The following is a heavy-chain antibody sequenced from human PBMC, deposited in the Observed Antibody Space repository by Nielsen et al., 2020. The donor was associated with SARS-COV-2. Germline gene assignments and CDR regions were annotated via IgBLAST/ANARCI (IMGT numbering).Heavy chain of an antibody. Sequence: GESLKISCAASGFTFSDYYMSWIRQAPGKGLEWVSYISSSGSTIYYADSVKGRFTISRDNAKNSLYLQMNSLRAEDTAVYYCARRGGVGSKDFDYWGQGTLVTVSS. CDR3: ARRGGVGSKDFDY. D-gene: IGHD3-16*01. J-gene: IGHJ4*02. CDR2: ISSSGSTI. CDR1: GFTFSDYY. V-gene: IGHV3-11*01.